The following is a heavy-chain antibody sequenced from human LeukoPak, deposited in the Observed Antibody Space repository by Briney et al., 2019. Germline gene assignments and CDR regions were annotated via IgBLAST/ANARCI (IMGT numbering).Heavy chain of an antibody. D-gene: IGHD3-10*01. CDR3: ARGVRAPAPITMVRGVPQFDP. V-gene: IGHV4-34*01. CDR2: INHSGST. CDR1: GGSFSGYY. J-gene: IGHJ5*02. Sequence: PSETLSLTCAVYGGSFSGYYWSWIRQPPGKGLEWIGEINHSGSTNYNPSLKSRVTISVDTSKNQFSLKLSSVTAADTAVYYCARGVRAPAPITMVRGVPQFDPWGQGTLVTVSS.